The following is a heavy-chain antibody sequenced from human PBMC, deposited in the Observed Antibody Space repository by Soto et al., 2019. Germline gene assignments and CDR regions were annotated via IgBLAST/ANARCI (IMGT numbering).Heavy chain of an antibody. D-gene: IGHD4-17*01. CDR3: ARHGERTIRSLNWFDP. CDR2: IYSGGST. V-gene: IGHV3-66*04. J-gene: IGHJ5*02. Sequence: GGSLRLSCAASGFTVSSNYVSWVRQAPGKGLEWVSVIYSGGSTYYADSVKGRFTISRDNSKNTLYLQMNSLRAEDTAVYYCARHGERTIRSLNWFDPWGQGTLVTVSS. CDR1: GFTVSSNY.